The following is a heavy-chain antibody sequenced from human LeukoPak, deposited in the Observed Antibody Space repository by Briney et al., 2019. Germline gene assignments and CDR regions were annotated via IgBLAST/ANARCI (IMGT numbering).Heavy chain of an antibody. CDR2: ISSSGSTI. V-gene: IGHV3-48*03. D-gene: IGHD3-22*01. J-gene: IGHJ6*03. CDR3: ARLPGSSGYYYYYYYMDV. Sequence: GGSLRLSCAASGFTFSSYEMNWVRQAPGKGLEWVSYISSSGSTIYYADSVKGRFTISRDNAKNSLYLQMNSLRAEDTAVYYCARLPGSSGYYYYYYYMDVWGKGTTVTISS. CDR1: GFTFSSYE.